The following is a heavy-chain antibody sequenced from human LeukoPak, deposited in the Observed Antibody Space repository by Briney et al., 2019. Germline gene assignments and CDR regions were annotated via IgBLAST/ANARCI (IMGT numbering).Heavy chain of an antibody. CDR3: ARDDRHSYGYAFDI. D-gene: IGHD5-18*01. CDR1: GGSISSSSYY. Sequence: SETLSLTCTVSGGSISSSSYYWGWIRQPPGKGLEWIGSIYYSGSTYYNPSLKSRVTISVDTSKNQFSLKLSSVTAADTAVYYCARDDRHSYGYAFDIWGQGTMVTVSS. CDR2: IYYSGST. J-gene: IGHJ3*02. V-gene: IGHV4-39*07.